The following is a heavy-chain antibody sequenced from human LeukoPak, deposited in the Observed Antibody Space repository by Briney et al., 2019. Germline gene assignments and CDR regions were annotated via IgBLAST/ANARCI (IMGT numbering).Heavy chain of an antibody. J-gene: IGHJ6*03. CDR3: AGVKRGYYYYYYMDV. CDR2: INPNTGGT. V-gene: IGHV1-2*02. CDR1: GYTFTGYF. Sequence: ASVKVSCKASGYTFTGYFVHWVRQAPGQGLQWMGWINPNTGGTNYAQKFQGRVTMTRDTSISTAYMELSRLRSDDTAVYYCAGVKRGYYYYYYMDVWGKGTTVTVSS. D-gene: IGHD3-10*01.